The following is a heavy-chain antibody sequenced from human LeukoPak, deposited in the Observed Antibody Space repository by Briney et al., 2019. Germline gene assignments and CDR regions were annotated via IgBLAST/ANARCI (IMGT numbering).Heavy chain of an antibody. CDR2: INPSGGST. V-gene: IGHV1-46*03. CDR3: GRDSRSVGANNWFDP. D-gene: IGHD1-26*01. J-gene: IGHJ5*02. CDR1: GYTFTSYY. Sequence: ASVKLSCKASGYTFTSYYMHWVRQAPGQGLEWRGIINPSGGSTSYAQKFQGRVTMTRDTSTSTVYMELSSLGSEDTAVYYCGRDSRSVGANNWFDPWGQGTLVTVSS.